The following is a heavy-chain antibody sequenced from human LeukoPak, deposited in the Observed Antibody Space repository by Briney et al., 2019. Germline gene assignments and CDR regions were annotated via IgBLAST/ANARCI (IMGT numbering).Heavy chain of an antibody. Sequence: GSVKVSCKASGYTFSSYDINWVRQATGQGLEWMGCINPSSGNTGYAQKFQGRDTITRNTSISPAYMELSSLRSEDTAVYYCARGGYDFWSGYSRFGALYYMDVWGKGTTVTVSS. D-gene: IGHD3-3*01. V-gene: IGHV1-8*03. J-gene: IGHJ6*03. CDR2: INPSSGNT. CDR1: GYTFSSYD. CDR3: ARGGYDFWSGYSRFGALYYMDV.